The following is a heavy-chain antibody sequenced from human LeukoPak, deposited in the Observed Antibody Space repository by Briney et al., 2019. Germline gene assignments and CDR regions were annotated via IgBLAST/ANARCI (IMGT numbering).Heavy chain of an antibody. CDR1: GFTFSSYA. Sequence: GGSLRLSCAASGFTFSSYAMSWVRQAPGKGLEWASTISGSGGVTYYADSVKGRFTISRDNSKNTLYLQMNSLRAEDTAVYYCAKEMGFSSGWPFDSWGQGTLVTVSS. CDR2: ISGSGGVT. CDR3: AKEMGFSSGWPFDS. J-gene: IGHJ4*02. D-gene: IGHD6-19*01. V-gene: IGHV3-23*01.